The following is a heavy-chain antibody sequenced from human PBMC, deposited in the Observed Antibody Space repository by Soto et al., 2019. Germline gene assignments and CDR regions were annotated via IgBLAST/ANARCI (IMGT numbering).Heavy chain of an antibody. J-gene: IGHJ6*02. D-gene: IGHD2-2*01. CDR3: ARSQSSSTSLASYYYYYYGIDG. CDR1: GGTFSSYA. V-gene: IGHV1-69*01. CDR2: IIPISGTA. Sequence: QVQLVQSGAEVKKPGSSVKVSCKSSGGTFSSYAISWVRQAPGQGLEWMGGIIPISGTANYAQKFQGRVTITVAESTSTGYMEPSSLRTEDTAVYYCARSQSSSTSLASYYYYYYGIDGWGQGTTVTVSS.